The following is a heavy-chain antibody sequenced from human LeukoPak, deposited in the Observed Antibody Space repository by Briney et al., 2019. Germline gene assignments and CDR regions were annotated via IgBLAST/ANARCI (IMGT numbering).Heavy chain of an antibody. CDR2: IYYSGST. V-gene: IGHV4-59*01. Sequence: SETLSLTCTVSGGSISSYYWSWIRQPPGKGLEWIGYIYYSGSTNYNPSLKSRVTISVDTSKNQFSLKLSSVTAADTAVYYCARDKVNYYGSGSYYVAPRYGMDVWGQGTTVTVSS. D-gene: IGHD3-10*01. CDR1: GGSISSYY. CDR3: ARDKVNYYGSGSYYVAPRYGMDV. J-gene: IGHJ6*02.